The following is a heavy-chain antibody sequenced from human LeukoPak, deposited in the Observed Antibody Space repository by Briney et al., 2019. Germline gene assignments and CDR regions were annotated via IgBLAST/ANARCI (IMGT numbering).Heavy chain of an antibody. CDR1: GGSISSYY. J-gene: IGHJ4*02. CDR3: ARGEYSSSSVNY. Sequence: PSETLSLTCTVSGGSISSYYWSWIRQPPGKGLEWIGYIYTSGSTNYNPSLKSRVTISVDTSKNQFSLKLSSVTAADTAVYYCARGEYSSSSVNYWGQGTLVTVSS. D-gene: IGHD6-6*01. V-gene: IGHV4-4*09. CDR2: IYTSGST.